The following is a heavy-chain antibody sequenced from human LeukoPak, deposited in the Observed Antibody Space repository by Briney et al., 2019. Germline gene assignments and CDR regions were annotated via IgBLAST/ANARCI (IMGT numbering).Heavy chain of an antibody. Sequence: GGSLRLSCAASGFTFSNHAMTWVRQAPGKGLEWVSSISSSSSYIYYADSVKGRFTISRDNAKNSLYLQMNSLRAEDTAVYYCARDHMVAATTSFDYWGQGTLVTVSS. V-gene: IGHV3-21*01. CDR2: ISSSSSYI. CDR3: ARDHMVAATTSFDY. D-gene: IGHD2-15*01. CDR1: GFTFSNHA. J-gene: IGHJ4*02.